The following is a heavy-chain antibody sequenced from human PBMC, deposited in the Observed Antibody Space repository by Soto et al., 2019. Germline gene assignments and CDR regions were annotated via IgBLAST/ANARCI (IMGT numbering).Heavy chain of an antibody. Sequence: GALRLSCAASGFTFSSYAMSWVRQAPGKGLEWVSAIGASGAGTYYAAYVKGRFTISRDNSKNILYLQMNSLRAEDTAVYYCALRKTGSYFDYWGQGTLVTVSS. V-gene: IGHV3-23*01. CDR2: IGASGAGT. CDR1: GFTFSSYA. D-gene: IGHD1-26*01. J-gene: IGHJ4*02. CDR3: ALRKTGSYFDY.